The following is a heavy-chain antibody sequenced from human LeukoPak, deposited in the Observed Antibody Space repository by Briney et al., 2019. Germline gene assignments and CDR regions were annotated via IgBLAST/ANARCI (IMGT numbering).Heavy chain of an antibody. D-gene: IGHD6-13*01. CDR2: INPSGGT. CDR1: GNTFSIYN. CDR3: AREGVAATGLDY. V-gene: IGHV1-46*01. Sequence: ASVKVSCKASGNTFSIYNMHWVRQAPGQGLEWMGIINPSGGTSYAQKLQGRVTITRDTSSSTVYMELSSLTSEDTAVYYCAREGVAATGLDYWGQGTLVTVSS. J-gene: IGHJ4*02.